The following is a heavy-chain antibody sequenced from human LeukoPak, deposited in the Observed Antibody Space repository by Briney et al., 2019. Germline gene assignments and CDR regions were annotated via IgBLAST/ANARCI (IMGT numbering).Heavy chain of an antibody. CDR2: MYYSGNT. CDR1: GASIGSNTYY. Sequence: SETLSLTCTVSGASIGSNTYYWGWIRQPPGKGLEWIGSMYYSGNTYYNPSLKSRVTISVDTSKNQFSLKLSSVTAADTAVYYCARDGQPLGDMGAFDIWGQGTMVTVSS. D-gene: IGHD6-13*01. CDR3: ARDGQPLGDMGAFDI. V-gene: IGHV4-39*07. J-gene: IGHJ3*02.